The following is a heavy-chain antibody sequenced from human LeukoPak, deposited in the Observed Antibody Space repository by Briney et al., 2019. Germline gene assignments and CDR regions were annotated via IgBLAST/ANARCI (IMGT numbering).Heavy chain of an antibody. CDR2: INPNSGGT. D-gene: IGHD3-3*01. CDR1: GYTFTGYY. V-gene: IGHV1-2*06. Sequence: ASVKVSCKASGYTFTGYYMHWVRQAPGQGLEWMGRINPNSGGTNYAQKFQGRVTMTRDTSISTAYMELSRLRSDDTAVYYCARINLRSRIFNWFDPWGQGTLVTVSS. J-gene: IGHJ5*02. CDR3: ARINLRSRIFNWFDP.